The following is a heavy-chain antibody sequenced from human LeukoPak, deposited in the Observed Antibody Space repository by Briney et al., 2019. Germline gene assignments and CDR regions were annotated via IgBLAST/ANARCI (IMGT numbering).Heavy chain of an antibody. CDR2: ISGGGGGT. Sequence: GGSLRLSCAASGFTFSGYTMTWVRQAPGKGLEWVSAISGGGGGTYYADSVKGRFTISRDNAKNSLYLQMNSLRAEDTAVYYCARGGTAVTTQGYDYWGQGTLVTVSS. V-gene: IGHV3-23*01. CDR1: GFTFSGYT. J-gene: IGHJ4*02. CDR3: ARGGTAVTTQGYDY. D-gene: IGHD6-19*01.